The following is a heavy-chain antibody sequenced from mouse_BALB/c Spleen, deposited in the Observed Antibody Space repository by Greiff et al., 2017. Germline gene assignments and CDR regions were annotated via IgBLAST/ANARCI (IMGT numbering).Heavy chain of an antibody. CDR1: GFTFSSYA. CDR2: ISSGGSYT. V-gene: IGHV5-9-4*01. CDR3: ARIHGPYAMDY. J-gene: IGHJ4*01. Sequence: EVNVVESGGGLVKPGGSLKLSCAASGFTFSSYAMSWVRQSPEKRLEWVAEISSGGSYTYYPDTVTGRFTISRDNAKNTLYLEMSSLRSEDTAMYYCARIHGPYAMDYWGQGTSVTVSS.